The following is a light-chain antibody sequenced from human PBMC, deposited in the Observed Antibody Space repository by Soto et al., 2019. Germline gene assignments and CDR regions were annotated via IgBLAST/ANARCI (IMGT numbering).Light chain of an antibody. CDR1: SSIIGAGYA. CDR2: ANI. CDR3: HSYDSSLSGYV. J-gene: IGLJ1*01. V-gene: IGLV1-40*01. Sequence: QSVLTQPPSVSGAPGQRVTISCTGSSSIIGAGYAVHWYQQLPGTAPKVLIYANINRPSGVADRFSGSRSDTSSSLAITGLLPEDEADYYCHSYDSSLSGYVFGTGTKVTVL.